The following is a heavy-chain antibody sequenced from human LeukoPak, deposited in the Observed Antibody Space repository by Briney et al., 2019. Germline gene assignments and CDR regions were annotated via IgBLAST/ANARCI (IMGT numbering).Heavy chain of an antibody. CDR1: GFTFSSYW. CDR2: ISANGGST. CDR3: AKGPSDRAIDY. J-gene: IGHJ4*02. V-gene: IGHV3-23*01. Sequence: LGGSLRLSCAASGFTFSSYWMSWVRQAPGKGLEWVSSISANGGSTFCADSVKGRFAISRDPSKNTLYLQMDSLRVDDTAVYYCAKGPSDRAIDYWGQGTLVTVSS. D-gene: IGHD1-26*01.